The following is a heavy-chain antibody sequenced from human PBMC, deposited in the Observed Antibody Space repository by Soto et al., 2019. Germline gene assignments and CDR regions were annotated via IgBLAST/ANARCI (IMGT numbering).Heavy chain of an antibody. CDR3: ARGGIVATTYYYYYGMYV. V-gene: IGHV1-2*04. D-gene: IGHD5-12*01. Sequence: GASVKVSCKASGYTFTGYYMHWVRQAPGQGLEWMGWINPNSGGTNYAQKFQGWVTMTRDTSISTAYMELSRLRSDDTAVYYCARGGIVATTYYYYYGMYVWGQGTTVTVSS. CDR2: INPNSGGT. J-gene: IGHJ6*02. CDR1: GYTFTGYY.